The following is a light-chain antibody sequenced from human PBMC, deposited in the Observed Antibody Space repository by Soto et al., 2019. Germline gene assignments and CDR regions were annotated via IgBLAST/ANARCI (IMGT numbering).Light chain of an antibody. CDR3: ETGVSNILI. CDR1: SGHTGHI. CDR2: LEGSGNY. J-gene: IGLJ2*01. Sequence: QLVLTQSSSASASLGSSVKLTCSLASGHTGHIIAWHQQQPGKAPRYLMKLEGSGNYNKGSGVPDLFSGSCSGADRYLTTALLPSDEAADYYCETGVSNILIFGEGTQLTVL. V-gene: IGLV4-60*03.